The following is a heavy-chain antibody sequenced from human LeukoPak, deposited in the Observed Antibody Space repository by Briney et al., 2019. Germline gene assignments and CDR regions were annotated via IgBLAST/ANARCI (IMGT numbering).Heavy chain of an antibody. CDR1: GFTFSAYA. CDR3: TSLAGSSGWYLAPNDY. Sequence: GGSLRLSCAASGFTFSAYAMHWVRQAPGKGLEWVALISNDGFKKYYPDSVKGRFTISRDNSRNTLSLQIDSLRTEDTAVYYCTSLAGSSGWYLAPNDYWGQGTLVTVSS. V-gene: IGHV3-30*03. D-gene: IGHD6-19*01. J-gene: IGHJ4*02. CDR2: ISNDGFKK.